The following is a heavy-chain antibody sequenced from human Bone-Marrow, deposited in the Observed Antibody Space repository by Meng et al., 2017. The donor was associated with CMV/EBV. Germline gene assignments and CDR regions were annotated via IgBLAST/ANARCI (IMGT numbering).Heavy chain of an antibody. CDR2: IIPILNIT. J-gene: IGHJ4*02. CDR1: GGTFSDYA. V-gene: IGHV1-69*10. CDR3: ARLWVRGALNPDY. Sequence: SVKVSCKASGGTFSDYAITWVRQAPEQGLEWMGGIIPILNITTYAQKFQGTFTISADKSTSTAYMELSSLRSEDTAMYYCARLWVRGALNPDYWGQGTLVTVSS. D-gene: IGHD3-10*01.